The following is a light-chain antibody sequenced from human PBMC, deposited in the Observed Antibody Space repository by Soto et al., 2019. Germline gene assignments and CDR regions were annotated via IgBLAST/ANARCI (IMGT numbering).Light chain of an antibody. CDR3: QQYKNWPPLT. Sequence: EIVMTQSPATLSVSPGETATLSCRASQSVGSAVAWYQHKPGQAPRLLLVAASIRATGVPGRFSGGGSGTEFTLTISSLQSEGFAVYYCQQYKNWPPLTFGGGTTVEIK. CDR1: QSVGSA. J-gene: IGKJ4*01. CDR2: AAS. V-gene: IGKV3-15*01.